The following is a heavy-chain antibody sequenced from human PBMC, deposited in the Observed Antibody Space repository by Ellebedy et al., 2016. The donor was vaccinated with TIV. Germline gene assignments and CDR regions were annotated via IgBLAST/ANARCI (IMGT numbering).Heavy chain of an antibody. V-gene: IGHV4-34*01. CDR2: INHSGST. J-gene: IGHJ6*03. CDR1: GGSFSGYY. D-gene: IGHD2-2*01. Sequence: GSLRLSXAVYGGSFSGYYWSWIRQPPGKGLEWIGEINHSGSTNYNPSLKSRVTISVDTSKNQFSLKLSSVTAADTAVYYCAKLGYCSSTSCYYYYMDVWGKGTTVTVSS. CDR3: AKLGYCSSTSCYYYYMDV.